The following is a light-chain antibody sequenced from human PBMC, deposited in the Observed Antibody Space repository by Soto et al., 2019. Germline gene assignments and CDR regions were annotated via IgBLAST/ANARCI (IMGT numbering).Light chain of an antibody. J-gene: IGKJ3*01. Sequence: DIQMTQSPSSLSASVGDRVTITCRASQGISNYLAWYQQKPGKVPKLLIYAASTLQSGVPSRFSGSGSGTDFTLTISSLHPEDVATYYCQKYNSVPFTFGPGTKVYI. CDR1: QGISNY. V-gene: IGKV1-27*01. CDR2: AAS. CDR3: QKYNSVPFT.